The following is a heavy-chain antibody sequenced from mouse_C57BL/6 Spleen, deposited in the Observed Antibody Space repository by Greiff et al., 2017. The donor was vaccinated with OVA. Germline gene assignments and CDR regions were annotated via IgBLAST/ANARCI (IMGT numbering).Heavy chain of an antibody. V-gene: IGHV5-6*01. D-gene: IGHD2-4*01. CDR2: ISSGGSYT. CDR1: GFTFSSYG. J-gene: IGHJ2*01. CDR3: AINDYDCDY. Sequence: DVQLVESGGDLVKPGGSLKLSCAASGFTFSSYGMSWVRQTPDKRLEWVATISSGGSYTYYPDSVKGRFTISRDNAKNTLYLQMSSLKSEDTAMYYCAINDYDCDYWGQGTTLTVSS.